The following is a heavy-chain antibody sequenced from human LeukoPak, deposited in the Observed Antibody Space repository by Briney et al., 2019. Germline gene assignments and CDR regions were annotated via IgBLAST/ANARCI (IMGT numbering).Heavy chain of an antibody. V-gene: IGHV1-18*01. CDR3: ASDLIGYSGYDFGGLFGY. CDR1: GYTFTSYG. CDR2: ISAYNGNT. J-gene: IGHJ4*02. D-gene: IGHD5-12*01. Sequence: GASVKVSCKASGYTFTSYGISWVRQAPGQGLEWMGWISAYNGNTNYAQKLQGRVTMTTDTSTSTAYMELSSLRSEDTAEYYCASDLIGYSGYDFGGLFGYWGQGTLVTVSS.